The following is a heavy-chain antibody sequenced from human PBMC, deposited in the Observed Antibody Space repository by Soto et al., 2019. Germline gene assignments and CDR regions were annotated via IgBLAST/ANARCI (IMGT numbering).Heavy chain of an antibody. V-gene: IGHV4-31*03. CDR1: GGSISSGGYY. CDR2: IYYSGST. J-gene: IGHJ6*02. CDR3: AREGSGYENLQDYYYGMDV. D-gene: IGHD5-12*01. Sequence: SETLSLTCTVSGGSISSGGYYWSWIRQHPGKGLEWIGYIYYSGSTYYNPSLKSRVTISVDTSKNQFSLKLSSVTAADTAVYYCAREGSGYENLQDYYYGMDVWGQGTTVTVSS.